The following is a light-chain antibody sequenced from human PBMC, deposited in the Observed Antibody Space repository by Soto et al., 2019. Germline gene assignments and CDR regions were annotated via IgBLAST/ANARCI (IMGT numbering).Light chain of an antibody. Sequence: PGERXTLSCRASQSVGSYLAWYQHKPGQAPRLLISDASNRATGIPARFSGSGSETDFTLTISSLEPEDSAVYYCQQRSNWPSLTFGGGTKVEIK. CDR1: QSVGSY. V-gene: IGKV3-11*01. CDR3: QQRSNWPSLT. CDR2: DAS. J-gene: IGKJ4*01.